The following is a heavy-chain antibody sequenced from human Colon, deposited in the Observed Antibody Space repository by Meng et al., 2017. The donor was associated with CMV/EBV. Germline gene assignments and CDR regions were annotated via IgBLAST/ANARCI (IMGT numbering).Heavy chain of an antibody. D-gene: IGHD5-24*01. CDR1: GSFSGYL. V-gene: IGHV4-34*01. CDR3: ARVHGVWDGYRGRGWFDP. J-gene: IGHJ5*02. Sequence: GSFSGYLWTWMRTPPGKGLEWIAEINHRGSTNYNPSLKSRVTISEDTSKNQFSLRLSFVTAADTAVYYCARVHGVWDGYRGRGWFDPWGQGTLVTVSS. CDR2: INHRGST.